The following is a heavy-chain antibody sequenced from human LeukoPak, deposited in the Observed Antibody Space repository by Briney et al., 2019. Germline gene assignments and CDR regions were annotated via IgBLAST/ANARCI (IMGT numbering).Heavy chain of an antibody. CDR3: ARERPGIAAAGPFDY. Sequence: PGRSLRLSCAASGFTFSSYAMHWVRQAPGKGLEWVAVISYDGSNKYYADSVKGRFTISRDNSKNTLYLQMNSLRAEDTAVYYCARERPGIAAAGPFDYWGPGTLVTVSS. CDR1: GFTFSSYA. CDR2: ISYDGSNK. J-gene: IGHJ4*02. V-gene: IGHV3-30-3*01. D-gene: IGHD6-13*01.